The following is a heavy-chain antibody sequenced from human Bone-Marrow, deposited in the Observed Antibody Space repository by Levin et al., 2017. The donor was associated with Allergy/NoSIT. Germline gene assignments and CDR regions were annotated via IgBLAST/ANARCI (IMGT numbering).Heavy chain of an antibody. CDR1: GFTFSSYT. J-gene: IGHJ6*03. D-gene: IGHD3-3*01. CDR2: IRGSSSYI. CDR3: ARRNDFWSRTHGGYYFFMDV. Sequence: PGGSLRLSCAASGFTFSSYTMNWVRQAPGKGLEWVSSIRGSSSYITFSDSVKGRLTISRDNAKNSLYLQMNNLRAEDTAVYYCARRNDFWSRTHGGYYFFMDVWGKGTTVTVSS. V-gene: IGHV3-21*01.